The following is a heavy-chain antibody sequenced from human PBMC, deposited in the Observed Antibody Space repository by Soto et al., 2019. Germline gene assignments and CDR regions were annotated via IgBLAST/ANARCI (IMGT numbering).Heavy chain of an antibody. CDR2: INPNSGGT. J-gene: IGHJ6*02. V-gene: IGHV1-2*02. CDR3: ARVWGGYDYGDYYYYGMDV. D-gene: IGHD5-12*01. CDR1: GYTFTGYY. Sequence: QVQLVQSGAEVKKPGASVKVSCKASGYTFTGYYMHWVRQAPGQGLEWMGWINPNSGGTNYAQKFQGRVTMTRDTSISTAYMELSRLRSDDTAVYYWARVWGGYDYGDYYYYGMDVWGQGTTVTVSS.